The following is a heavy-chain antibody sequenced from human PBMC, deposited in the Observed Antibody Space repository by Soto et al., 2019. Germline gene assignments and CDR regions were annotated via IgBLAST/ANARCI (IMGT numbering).Heavy chain of an antibody. CDR2: IYSGGST. CDR1: GFTVSSNY. D-gene: IGHD6-13*01. J-gene: IGHJ4*02. Sequence: TGGSLRLSCAASGFTVSSNYMSWVRQAPGKGLEWVSVIYSGGSTYYADSVKGRFTISRDNSKNTLYLQMNSLRAEDTAVYYRARISSSWYQSTDYWGQGTLVTVSS. CDR3: ARISSSWYQSTDY. V-gene: IGHV3-53*01.